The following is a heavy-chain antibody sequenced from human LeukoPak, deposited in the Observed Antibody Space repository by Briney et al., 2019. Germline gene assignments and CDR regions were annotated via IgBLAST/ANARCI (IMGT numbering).Heavy chain of an antibody. CDR3: ARARYSSSWYTPFDP. Sequence: PSETLSLTCTVSGGSISSYYWSWIRQPPGKGLEWIGFIYNSRSTNYNPSLKSRVTISADTSKNQFSLKLSSVTAADTAMYYCARARYSSSWYTPFDPWGQGTLVTVSS. CDR1: GGSISSYY. V-gene: IGHV4-59*01. J-gene: IGHJ5*02. CDR2: IYNSRST. D-gene: IGHD6-13*01.